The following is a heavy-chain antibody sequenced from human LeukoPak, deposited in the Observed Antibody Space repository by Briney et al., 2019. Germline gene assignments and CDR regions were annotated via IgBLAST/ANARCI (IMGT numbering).Heavy chain of an antibody. Sequence: EASVKVSCKASGYTFTGYYMHWVRQAPGQGLEWMGWINPNSGGTNYAQNFQGRVTMTRDTSISTAYMELSRLRSDDTAVYYCARDAPGFLDFDLWGRGTLVTVSS. CDR3: ARDAPGFLDFDL. J-gene: IGHJ2*01. V-gene: IGHV1-2*02. CDR2: INPNSGGT. CDR1: GYTFTGYY. D-gene: IGHD1-14*01.